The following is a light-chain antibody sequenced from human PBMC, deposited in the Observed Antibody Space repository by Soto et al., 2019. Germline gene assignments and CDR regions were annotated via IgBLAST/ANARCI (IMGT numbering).Light chain of an antibody. CDR3: QQGYSTPHT. CDR1: QSVTNY. V-gene: IGKV1-39*01. J-gene: IGKJ2*01. Sequence: DIQMTQSPSSLSASVGDRVTITCRASQSVTNYLNWYQQKPGKAPKLLIYAASSLQSGVPPRFSGGGSGTDFTLTISSLQPEDFATYYCQQGYSTPHTFGQGTKLEI. CDR2: AAS.